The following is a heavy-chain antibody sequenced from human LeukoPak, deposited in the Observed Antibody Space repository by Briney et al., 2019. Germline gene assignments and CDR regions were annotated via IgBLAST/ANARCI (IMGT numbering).Heavy chain of an antibody. D-gene: IGHD3-22*01. V-gene: IGHV4-30-4*08. CDR1: GGSISSRTYY. J-gene: IGHJ5*02. Sequence: PSETLSLTCTVSGGSISSRTYYWGWIRQPPGKGLEWIAYMYYSGSTYYNPSLKSRVTMSADTSKNQLSLKLSSVTAADTAVYYCARPYYYDSRIDPWGQGILVTVSS. CDR3: ARPYYYDSRIDP. CDR2: MYYSGST.